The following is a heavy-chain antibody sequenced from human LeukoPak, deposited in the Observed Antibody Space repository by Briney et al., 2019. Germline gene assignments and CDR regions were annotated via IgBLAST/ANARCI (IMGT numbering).Heavy chain of an antibody. CDR1: GYTFTSYG. CDR2: ISAYNGNT. CDR3: ARDLGSGWSNWYFDL. J-gene: IGHJ2*01. D-gene: IGHD6-19*01. Sequence: GASVKVSCKASGYTFTSYGISWVRQAPGQGLEWMGWISAYNGNTNYAQKLQGRVTMTIDTSTSTAYMELRSLRSDDTAVYYCARDLGSGWSNWYFDLWGPGTLVTVSS. V-gene: IGHV1-18*01.